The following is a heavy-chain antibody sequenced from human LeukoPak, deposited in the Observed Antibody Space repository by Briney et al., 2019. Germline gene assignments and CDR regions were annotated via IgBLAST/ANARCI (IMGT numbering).Heavy chain of an antibody. CDR2: IKQDASEI. CDR3: ARVAGGSIFGVVIQRGWFDP. CDR1: GVPISGYW. V-gene: IGHV3-7*01. D-gene: IGHD3-3*01. J-gene: IGHJ5*02. Sequence: GGSLRLSCAASGVPISGYWMSWVRQAPGKGLEWVANIKQDASEIYYVASVRGRFTISRDNAKNSVFLQMNSLRAEDTAVYYCARVAGGSIFGVVIQRGWFDPWGQGTLVTVSS.